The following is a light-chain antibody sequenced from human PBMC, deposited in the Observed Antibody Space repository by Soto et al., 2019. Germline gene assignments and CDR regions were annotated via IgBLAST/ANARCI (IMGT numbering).Light chain of an antibody. CDR1: QSVSSL. CDR2: DTS. V-gene: IGKV3-15*01. Sequence: IVLTQSPATLSVSPGERVTLSCRASQSVSSLLAWYQQKPRQAPTLLMYDTSTRATGIPARFSGSGSGTDFTLTISSRQSEDLAIYYCQQYHIWPYTFGQGTKLEIK. CDR3: QQYHIWPYT. J-gene: IGKJ2*01.